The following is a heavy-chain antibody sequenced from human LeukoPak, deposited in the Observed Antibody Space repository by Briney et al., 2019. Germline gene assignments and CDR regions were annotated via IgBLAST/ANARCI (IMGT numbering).Heavy chain of an antibody. CDR3: AKDVGDGYNNDAFDI. V-gene: IGHV3-9*01. D-gene: IGHD5-24*01. J-gene: IGHJ3*02. CDR2: ISWNSGSV. CDR1: GFTFDDYA. Sequence: GRSMRLSCAASGFTFDDYAMHWVRQAPGKGREWVSGISWNSGSVGYADSVKGRFTISRDNAKNSLYLQINSLRAEDTALYYCAKDVGDGYNNDAFDIWGQGTMVTVSS.